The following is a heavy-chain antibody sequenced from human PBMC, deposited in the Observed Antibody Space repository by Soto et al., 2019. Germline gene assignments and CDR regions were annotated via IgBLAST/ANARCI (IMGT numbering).Heavy chain of an antibody. V-gene: IGHV3-30-3*01. Sequence: SLRLSCAASRFTFSSYAMDWVRQAPGKGLEWVAVISHDGSEKYYGDSVKGRFTISRDNPKNTVYLQMNSLRPEGTAVYYCARAAAYFYHYYYAMDVWGQGTAVTVSS. D-gene: IGHD6-13*01. CDR1: RFTFSSYA. CDR3: ARAAAYFYHYYYAMDV. J-gene: IGHJ6*02. CDR2: ISHDGSEK.